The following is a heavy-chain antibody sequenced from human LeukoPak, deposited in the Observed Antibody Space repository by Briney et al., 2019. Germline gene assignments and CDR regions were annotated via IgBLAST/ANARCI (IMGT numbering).Heavy chain of an antibody. D-gene: IGHD3-9*01. CDR3: ARLFQLERPRDILTGAIDY. V-gene: IGHV4-34*01. J-gene: IGHJ4*02. Sequence: PSETLSLTCGVYGGSYSDYYWSWIRQPPGKGLEWIGEINHSGITNYNPSLKSRVTISVDTSKNQFSLKLSSVTAADTAVYYCARLFQLERPRDILTGAIDYWGQGTLVTVSS. CDR2: INHSGIT. CDR1: GGSYSDYY.